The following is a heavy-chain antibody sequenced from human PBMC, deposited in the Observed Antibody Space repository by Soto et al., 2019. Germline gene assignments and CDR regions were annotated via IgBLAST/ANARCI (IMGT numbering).Heavy chain of an antibody. J-gene: IGHJ4*02. CDR2: INPSGGGT. V-gene: IGHV1-46*01. D-gene: IGHD6-19*01. CDR3: AREYSSRNFPSFDY. Sequence: QVQLVQSGAEVKKPGASVKVSCKASGYPFTSHYMHWVRQAPGKGLEWMGIINPSGGGTRYAQMFQGRVTMTRDMSTSTVYMELSSLRSDDTAVYYCAREYSSRNFPSFDYWGQGTLVTVSS. CDR1: GYPFTSHY.